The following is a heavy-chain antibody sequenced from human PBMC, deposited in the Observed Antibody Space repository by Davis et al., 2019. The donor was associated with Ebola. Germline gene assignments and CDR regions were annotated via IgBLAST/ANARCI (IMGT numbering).Heavy chain of an antibody. Sequence: MPSETLSLTCTVSGGSISGYYWSWIRQPPGKGLEWIGEINHSGSTNYNPSLKSRVTISVDTSKNQFSLKLSSVTAADTAVYYCARSRGYSGYALDYWGQGTLVTVSS. CDR2: INHSGST. V-gene: IGHV4-34*01. CDR3: ARSRGYSGYALDY. J-gene: IGHJ4*02. CDR1: GGSISGYY. D-gene: IGHD5-12*01.